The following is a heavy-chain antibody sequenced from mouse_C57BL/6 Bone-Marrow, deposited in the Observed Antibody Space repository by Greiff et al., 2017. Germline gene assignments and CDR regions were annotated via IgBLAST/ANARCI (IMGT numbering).Heavy chain of an antibody. CDR3: ARNYGGYFDV. J-gene: IGHJ1*03. Sequence: EVKLMESGGGLVKPGGSLKLSCAASGFTFSDYGMHWVRQAPEKGLEWVAYISSGSSTIYYADTVKGRFTISRDTAKNTLFLQMTSLRSEDTAMYYCARNYGGYFDVWGTGTTVTVSS. CDR1: GFTFSDYG. V-gene: IGHV5-17*01. CDR2: ISSGSSTI. D-gene: IGHD2-4*01.